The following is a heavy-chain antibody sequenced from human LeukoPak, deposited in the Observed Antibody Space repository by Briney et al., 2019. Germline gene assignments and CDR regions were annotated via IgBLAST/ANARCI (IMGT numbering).Heavy chain of an antibody. Sequence: ASVKVSCKASGYTFTGYYMHWVRQAPGQGLEWMGWINPNSGGTNYAQKFQGRVTMTRDTSISTAYMELRSLRSDDTAVYYCARDKGTYYYGSGSENDYWGQGTLVTVSS. D-gene: IGHD3-10*01. CDR1: GYTFTGYY. V-gene: IGHV1-2*02. CDR2: INPNSGGT. J-gene: IGHJ4*02. CDR3: ARDKGTYYYGSGSENDY.